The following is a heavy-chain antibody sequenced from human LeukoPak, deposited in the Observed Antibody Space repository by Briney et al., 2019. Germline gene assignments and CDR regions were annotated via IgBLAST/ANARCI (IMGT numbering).Heavy chain of an antibody. CDR2: RSDDGSAQ. J-gene: IGHJ1*01. D-gene: IGHD3-22*01. V-gene: IGHV3-30*18. CDR1: GFTCNKYG. CDR3: AKDRDPYSSGTWDS. Sequence: GGSLRLSCIASGFTCNKYGMHWVRQAPGKGLEWVAVRSDDGSAQHYADSVRGRFTISRDNSKNTLSLQMNSLRPEDTAMYFCAKDRDPYSSGTWDSWGQGTLVIVSS.